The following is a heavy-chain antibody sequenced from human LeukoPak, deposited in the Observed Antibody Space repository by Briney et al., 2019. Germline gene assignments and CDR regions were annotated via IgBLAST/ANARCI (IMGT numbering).Heavy chain of an antibody. D-gene: IGHD3-10*01. J-gene: IGHJ4*01. Sequence: GGSLRPSCAASGFTFSSYAMSWVRQAPGKGLEWVSAISGSGRSTYYADSVKGRFTISRGNSKNTLYLQMNSLRADDTAVYYCAKDPLVRGVTYDYWGQEPWSPSPQ. V-gene: IGHV3-23*01. CDR3: AKDPLVRGVTYDY. CDR2: ISGSGRST. CDR1: GFTFSSYA.